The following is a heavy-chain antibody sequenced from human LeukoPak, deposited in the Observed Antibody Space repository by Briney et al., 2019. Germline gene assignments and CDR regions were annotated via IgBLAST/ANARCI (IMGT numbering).Heavy chain of an antibody. V-gene: IGHV5-10-1*01. D-gene: IGHD2-8*01. Sequence: KVSCKASGGTFSSYAISWVRQMPGKGLEWMGSIDPSDSYTNYSPSFQGHVTTSADKSISTAYLQWSSLKASDTATYYCARPMAGSGGYYYYDMDVWGQGTTVTVSS. J-gene: IGHJ6*02. CDR2: IDPSDSYT. CDR1: GGTFSSYA. CDR3: ARPMAGSGGYYYYDMDV.